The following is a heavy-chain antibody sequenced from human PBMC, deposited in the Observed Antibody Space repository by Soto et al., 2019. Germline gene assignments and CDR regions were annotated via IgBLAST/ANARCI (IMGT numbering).Heavy chain of an antibody. Sequence: QVPLQQSGPGLVKPSQTLSLTCAISGDSVSSNSATWSWIRQSPSRGLEWLGRTYYRSKWYSDYAVSVKSRITVNSDTSKNQFSLQLNSVTPEDTAVYYCARDRFANGHFDYWGQGTLVTVSS. CDR2: TYYRSKWYS. D-gene: IGHD2-8*01. V-gene: IGHV6-1*01. J-gene: IGHJ4*02. CDR3: ARDRFANGHFDY. CDR1: GDSVSSNSAT.